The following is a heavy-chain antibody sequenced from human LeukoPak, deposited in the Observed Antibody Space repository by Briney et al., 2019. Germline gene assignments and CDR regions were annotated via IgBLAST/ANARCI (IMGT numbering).Heavy chain of an antibody. CDR3: ASLIAAAGTYFDY. CDR2: IYPGDSDT. D-gene: IGHD6-13*01. V-gene: IGHV5-51*01. CDR1: GYSFTSYW. J-gene: IGHJ4*02. Sequence: GESLKISCKGSGYSFTSYWIGWVRQMPGKGLEWMGIIYPGDSDTRYSPSFQGQVTISADKSISTAYLQWSSLKASDTAMFYCASLIAAAGTYFDYWGQGTLVTVSS.